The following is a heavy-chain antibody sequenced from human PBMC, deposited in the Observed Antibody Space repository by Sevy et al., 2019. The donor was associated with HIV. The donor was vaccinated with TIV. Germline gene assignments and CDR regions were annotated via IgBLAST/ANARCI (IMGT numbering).Heavy chain of an antibody. D-gene: IGHD5-12*01. V-gene: IGHV3-49*04. Sequence: GGSLRLSCTTSGFRFSIYAMTWVRQAPGKGLEWVAFIRRNSHEPYGGTTEYAASVKGRFTISRDDSKSIAYLQMNSLKTEDTAVYYCTRALATADTPEYYFDYWGQGILVTVSS. CDR3: TRALATADTPEYYFDY. CDR1: GFRFSIYA. CDR2: IRRNSHEPYGGTT. J-gene: IGHJ4*02.